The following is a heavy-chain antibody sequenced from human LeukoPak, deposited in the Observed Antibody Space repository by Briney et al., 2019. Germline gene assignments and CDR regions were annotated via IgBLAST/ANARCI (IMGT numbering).Heavy chain of an antibody. Sequence: GGSLRLSCAVSGFIVSSFGMSWVRQPPGKGLEWISAISADGETTYYADSVKGRFIISRDNSKNTLYLQLSSLRAEDTAVYYCAQGYSSGWYPHWGQGSLVSVSS. CDR1: GFIVSSFG. V-gene: IGHV3-23*01. D-gene: IGHD6-19*01. J-gene: IGHJ4*02. CDR2: ISADGETT. CDR3: AQGYSSGWYPH.